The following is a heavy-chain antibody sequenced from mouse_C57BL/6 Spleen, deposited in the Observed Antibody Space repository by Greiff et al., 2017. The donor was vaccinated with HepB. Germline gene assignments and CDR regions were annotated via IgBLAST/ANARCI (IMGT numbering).Heavy chain of an antibody. V-gene: IGHV1-82*01. CDR3: ARSAITTVVSTPFAY. D-gene: IGHD1-1*01. CDR1: GYAFSSSW. J-gene: IGHJ3*01. CDR2: IYPGDGDT. Sequence: VQLVESGPELVKPGASVKISCKASGYAFSSSWMNWVKQRPGKGLEWIGRIYPGDGDTNYNGKFKGKATLTADKSSSTAYMQLSSLTSEDSAVYVGARSAITTVVSTPFAYWGQGTLVTVSA.